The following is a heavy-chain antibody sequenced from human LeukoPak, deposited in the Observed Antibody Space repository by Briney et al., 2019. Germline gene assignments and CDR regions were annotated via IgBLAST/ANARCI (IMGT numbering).Heavy chain of an antibody. CDR2: ISSSSSYI. CDR3: ARDYDSSDFDAFDI. D-gene: IGHD3-22*01. V-gene: IGHV3-21*01. CDR1: GFTFSTYS. Sequence: GGSLRLSCAASGFTFSTYSMNWVRQAPGKGLEWVSSISSSSSYIYYADSVKGRFTISRDNAKNSLYLQMNSLRAEDTAVYYCARDYDSSDFDAFDIWGQGTMVTVSS. J-gene: IGHJ3*02.